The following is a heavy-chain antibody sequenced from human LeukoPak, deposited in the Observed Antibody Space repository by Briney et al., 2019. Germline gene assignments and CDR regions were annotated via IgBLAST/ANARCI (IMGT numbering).Heavy chain of an antibody. CDR1: GFTFSSYA. Sequence: GGSLRLSCAASGFTFSSYAMHWVRQAPGKGLEWVAVISYDGSNKYYADSVKGRFTISRDNSKNTLYLQMNSLRAEDTAVYYCARDPYSSSGGGEFDYWGQGTLVTVSS. CDR2: ISYDGSNK. V-gene: IGHV3-30-3*01. D-gene: IGHD6-13*01. J-gene: IGHJ4*02. CDR3: ARDPYSSSGGGEFDY.